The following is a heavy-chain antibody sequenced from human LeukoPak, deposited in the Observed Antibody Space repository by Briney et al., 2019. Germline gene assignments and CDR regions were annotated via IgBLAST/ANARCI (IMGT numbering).Heavy chain of an antibody. Sequence: PSETLSLTCTVSGGSISRYYWSWIRQPPGKGLEWIGYIYYSGSTNYNPSLKSRVTISVDTSKNQFSLKLSSVTAADTAVYYCARVPGGWFDPWGQGTLVTVSS. CDR1: GGSISRYY. CDR3: ARVPGGWFDP. D-gene: IGHD1-26*01. J-gene: IGHJ5*02. V-gene: IGHV4-59*01. CDR2: IYYSGST.